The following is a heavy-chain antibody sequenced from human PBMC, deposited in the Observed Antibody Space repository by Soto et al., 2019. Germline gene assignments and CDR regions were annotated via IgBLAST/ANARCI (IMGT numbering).Heavy chain of an antibody. CDR2: IYYSGST. J-gene: IGHJ4*02. D-gene: IGHD3-3*01. CDR1: GGSVSSGNYY. Sequence: SETLSLTCTVSGGSVSSGNYYWSWIRQPPGKGLEWIGYIYYSGSTDYNPSLKSRVTISVDTSKNQFSLKLSSVTAADTAVYYCARGVGVVTFFDYWGQGTLVTVSS. CDR3: ARGVGVVTFFDY. V-gene: IGHV4-61*01.